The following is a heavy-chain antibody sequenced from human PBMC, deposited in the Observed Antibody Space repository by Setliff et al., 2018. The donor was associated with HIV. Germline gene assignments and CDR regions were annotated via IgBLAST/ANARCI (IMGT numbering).Heavy chain of an antibody. CDR1: GGSISSSHW. D-gene: IGHD1-26*01. J-gene: IGHJ4*02. Sequence: PSETLSLTCAVSGGSISSSHWWSWVRQPPGRGLEWIGEVYHSGSTNYSPSLKSRVTISVDKSKNQFSLKVTSVTTADTALYYCARVTRRELGLLQYYFDYWGQGTLVTVSS. V-gene: IGHV4-4*02. CDR2: VYHSGST. CDR3: ARVTRRELGLLQYYFDY.